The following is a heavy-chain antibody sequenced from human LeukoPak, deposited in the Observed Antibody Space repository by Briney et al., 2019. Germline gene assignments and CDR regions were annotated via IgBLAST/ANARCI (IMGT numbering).Heavy chain of an antibody. Sequence: GESLRISCKGSGYRFTSYWISWVCQIPGKGLEWMGRIDPSDVYTNYSPSFQGHLTISDDKSISTAYLQWSSLKASDTAMYYCARHQLLGPCFKGVCSDAFDIWGQGTMVTVSS. CDR2: IDPSDVYT. J-gene: IGHJ3*02. CDR1: GYRFTSYW. D-gene: IGHD2-8*01. CDR3: ARHQLLGPCFKGVCSDAFDI. V-gene: IGHV5-10-1*01.